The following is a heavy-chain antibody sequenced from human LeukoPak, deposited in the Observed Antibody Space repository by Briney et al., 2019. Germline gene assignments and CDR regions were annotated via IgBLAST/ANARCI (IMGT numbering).Heavy chain of an antibody. V-gene: IGHV3-74*01. CDR3: ARGDWGGWWFSDY. CDR1: GFTFSSYW. CDR2: INSDGSST. Sequence: PGGSLRLPCAASGFTFSSYWMHWVRQAPGKGLAWVSRINSDGSSTSYADSVKGRFTISRDNAKNTLYLQMNSLRAEDTAVYYCARGDWGGWWFSDYWGQGTLATVSS. D-gene: IGHD7-27*01. J-gene: IGHJ4*02.